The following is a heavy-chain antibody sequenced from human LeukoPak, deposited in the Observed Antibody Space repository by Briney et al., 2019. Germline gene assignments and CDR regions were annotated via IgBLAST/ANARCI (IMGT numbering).Heavy chain of an antibody. CDR2: ISSSSSYI. Sequence: GGSLRLSCAASGFTFSSYSMNWVRQAPGKGLEWVSSISSSSSYIYYADSVKGRFTISRDNAKNSLYLQMNGLRAEDTAVYYCARVGQQLVYYGMDVWGQGTTVTVSS. V-gene: IGHV3-21*01. CDR1: GFTFSSYS. D-gene: IGHD6-13*01. CDR3: ARVGQQLVYYGMDV. J-gene: IGHJ6*02.